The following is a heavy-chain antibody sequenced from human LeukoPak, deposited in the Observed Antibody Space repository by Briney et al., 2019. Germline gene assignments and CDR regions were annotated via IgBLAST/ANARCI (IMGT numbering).Heavy chain of an antibody. CDR3: ARWDDLFLIDF. V-gene: IGHV3-21*01. D-gene: IGHD3-9*01. Sequence: PGGSLRLSCAASGFTFSNAWMNWVRQAPGKGLEWVSSISTSSSSKYYADSVKGRFTVSRDNAKNSLDLQMNSLRAEDTAVYYCARWDDLFLIDFWGQGTLVTVSS. CDR2: ISTSSSSK. CDR1: GFTFSNAW. J-gene: IGHJ4*02.